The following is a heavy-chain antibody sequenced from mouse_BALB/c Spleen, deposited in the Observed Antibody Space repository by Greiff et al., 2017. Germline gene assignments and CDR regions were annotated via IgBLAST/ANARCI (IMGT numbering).Heavy chain of an antibody. CDR3: ARSGVDY. CDR1: GFTFSSFG. D-gene: IGHD3-1*01. V-gene: IGHV5-17*02. J-gene: IGHJ4*01. CDR2: ISSGSSTI. Sequence: EVNVVESGGGLVQPGGSRKLSCAASGFTFSSFGMHWVRQAPEKGLEWVAYISSGSSTIYYADTVKGRFTISRDNPKNTLFLQMTSLRSEDTAMYYCARSGVDYWGQGTSVTVSS.